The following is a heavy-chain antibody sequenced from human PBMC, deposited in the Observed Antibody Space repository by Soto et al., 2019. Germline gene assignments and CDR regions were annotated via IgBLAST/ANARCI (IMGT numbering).Heavy chain of an antibody. V-gene: IGHV4-4*07. CDR2: IYTSGST. J-gene: IGHJ5*02. CDR1: GGSISSYY. D-gene: IGHD1-7*01. CDR3: ARDRELSGTTLVRWFDP. Sequence: SETLSLTCTVSGGSISSYYWSWIRQPAGKGLEWIGRIYTSGSTNYNPSLKSRVTMSVDTSKNQFSLKLSSVTAADTAVYYCARDRELSGTTLVRWFDPWGQGTLVTVSS.